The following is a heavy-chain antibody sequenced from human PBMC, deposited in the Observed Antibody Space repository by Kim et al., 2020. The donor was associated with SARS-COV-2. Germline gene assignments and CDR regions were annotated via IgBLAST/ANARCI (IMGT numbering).Heavy chain of an antibody. CDR1: GFTFSSYW. Sequence: GGYLRLSCAASGFTFSSYWMHWVRQAPGKGLVWVSRINSDGSSTSYADSVKGRFTISRDNAKNTLYLQMNSLRAEDTAVYYCARVHGDYDALDLWGQGTMVTVSS. V-gene: IGHV3-74*01. D-gene: IGHD4-17*01. CDR2: INSDGSST. CDR3: ARVHGDYDALDL. J-gene: IGHJ3*01.